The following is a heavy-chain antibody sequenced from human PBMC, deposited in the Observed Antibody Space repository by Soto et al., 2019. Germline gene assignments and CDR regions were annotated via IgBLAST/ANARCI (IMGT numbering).Heavy chain of an antibody. CDR2: IWYDGSNK. V-gene: IGHV3-33*01. D-gene: IGHD6-19*01. CDR1: GFTFSSYG. Sequence: QVQLVESGGGVVQPGRSLRLSCAASGFTFSSYGMHWVRQAPGKGLEWVAVIWYDGSNKYYADSVKGRFTISRDNSKNTLYLQMNSLRAEDTAVYYCAREKRQWLVVFDYWGQGTLVTVSS. J-gene: IGHJ4*02. CDR3: AREKRQWLVVFDY.